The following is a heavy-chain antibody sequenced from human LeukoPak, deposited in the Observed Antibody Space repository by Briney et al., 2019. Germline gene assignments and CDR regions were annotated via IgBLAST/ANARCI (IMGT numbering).Heavy chain of an antibody. CDR2: ISAYNGNT. V-gene: IGHV1-18*01. CDR1: GYTFTSYG. Sequence: ASVKVSCKASGYTFTSYGISWVRQAPGQGLEWMGWISAYNGNTNYAQKLQGRVTMTTDTSTSTAYMELRSLRSDDTAVYYCARTGYCSSTSYKYYFDYWGQGTLVTVSS. CDR3: ARTGYCSSTSYKYYFDY. J-gene: IGHJ4*02. D-gene: IGHD2-2*03.